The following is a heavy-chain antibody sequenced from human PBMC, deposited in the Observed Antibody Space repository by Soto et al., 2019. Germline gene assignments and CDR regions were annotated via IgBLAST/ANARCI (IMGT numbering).Heavy chain of an antibody. CDR1: GFTFSSYS. CDR3: ARDQAYCSGGSCYHGGLEY. V-gene: IGHV3-48*02. J-gene: IGHJ4*02. CDR2: ISSSSSTI. Sequence: LRLSCSASGFTFSSYSMNWVRQAPWKGLEWVSYISSSSSTIYYADSVKGRFTISRDNAKNSLYLQMNSLRDEDTAVYYCARDQAYCSGGSCYHGGLEYWGKGTLVTVSS. D-gene: IGHD2-15*01.